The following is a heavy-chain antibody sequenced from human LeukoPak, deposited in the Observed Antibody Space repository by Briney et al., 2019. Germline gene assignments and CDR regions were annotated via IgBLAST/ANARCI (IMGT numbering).Heavy chain of an antibody. V-gene: IGHV3-7*01. CDR1: GFTFSGYY. CDR2: IKQDGSEK. J-gene: IGHJ4*02. D-gene: IGHD3-16*01. Sequence: GGSLRLSCAASGFTFSGYYMSWVRQAPGKGLEWVANIKQDGSEKYYADSVRGRFTISRDNAKNTLYLQMNSLRAEDTAVYYCARLRGGNYWGQGTLVTVSS. CDR3: ARLRGGNY.